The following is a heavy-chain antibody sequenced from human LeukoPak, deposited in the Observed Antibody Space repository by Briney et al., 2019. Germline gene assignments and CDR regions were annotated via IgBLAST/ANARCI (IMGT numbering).Heavy chain of an antibody. CDR3: ARVTGIAAAGTFDY. CDR1: GYTFTGYY. CDR2: INPNSGGT. D-gene: IGHD6-13*01. V-gene: IGHV1-2*02. J-gene: IGHJ4*02. Sequence: ASVKVSCKASGYTFTGYYMHWVRQAPGQGLEWMGWINPNSGGTNYAQKFQGRVTMTRDTSISTAYMELSRLRSDDTAVYYCARVTGIAAAGTFDYWGQGTLVTVSS.